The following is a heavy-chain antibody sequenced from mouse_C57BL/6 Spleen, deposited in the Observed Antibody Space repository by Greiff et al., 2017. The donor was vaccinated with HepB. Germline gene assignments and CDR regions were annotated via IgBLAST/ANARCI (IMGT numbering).Heavy chain of an antibody. V-gene: IGHV1-61*01. CDR1: GYTFTSYW. Sequence: QVQLQQPGAELVRPGSSVKLSCKASGYTFTSYWMDWVKQRPGQGLEWIGNIYPSDSETHYNQKFKDKATLTVDKSSSTAYMQLSSLTSDDSAVYYCARRGDYYSNYGFAYWGQGTLVTVSA. CDR3: ARRGDYYSNYGFAY. D-gene: IGHD2-5*01. CDR2: IYPSDSET. J-gene: IGHJ3*01.